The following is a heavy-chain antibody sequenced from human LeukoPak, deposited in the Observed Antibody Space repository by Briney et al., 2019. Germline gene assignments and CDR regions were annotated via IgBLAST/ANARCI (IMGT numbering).Heavy chain of an antibody. CDR3: ARIGGDPYYYDSGVYAAQITLRSHFDY. D-gene: IGHD3-22*01. J-gene: IGHJ4*02. V-gene: IGHV4-34*01. Sequence: PSETLSLTCAVYGGSFSGYYWSWIRQPPGKGLEWIGSIYHSGNTYYNPSLKSRVTISVDTSKNQFSLKLSSVTAADTAVYYCARIGGDPYYYDSGVYAAQITLRSHFDYWGQGTLVTVSS. CDR2: IYHSGNT. CDR1: GGSFSGYY.